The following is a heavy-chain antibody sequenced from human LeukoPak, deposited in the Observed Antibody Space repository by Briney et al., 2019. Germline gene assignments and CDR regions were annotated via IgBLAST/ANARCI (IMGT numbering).Heavy chain of an antibody. Sequence: TPSETLSLTCTVSGGSISSSSYYWGWIRQPPGKGLEWIGSIYYSGSTYYNPSLKSRVTISVDTSKNQFSLKLTSVTAADTAVYYCAREYSGTTPNSFDIWGQGTMLTVSS. CDR2: IYYSGST. CDR3: AREYSGTTPNSFDI. CDR1: GGSISSSSYY. D-gene: IGHD1-26*01. J-gene: IGHJ3*02. V-gene: IGHV4-39*07.